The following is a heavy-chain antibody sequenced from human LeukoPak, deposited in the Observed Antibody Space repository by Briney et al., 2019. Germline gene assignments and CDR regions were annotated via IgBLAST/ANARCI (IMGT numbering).Heavy chain of an antibody. D-gene: IGHD3-16*02. J-gene: IGHJ6*02. CDR1: GYTFTSYD. Sequence: ASVKVSCKASGYTFTSYDINWVRQATGQGLEWMGWMNPNSGNTGYAQKFQGRVTMTRNTSISTAYMELSSLRSGDTAVYYCARVLLNDYVWGSYPSGMDVWGQGTTVTVSS. CDR3: ARVLLNDYVWGSYPSGMDV. CDR2: MNPNSGNT. V-gene: IGHV1-8*01.